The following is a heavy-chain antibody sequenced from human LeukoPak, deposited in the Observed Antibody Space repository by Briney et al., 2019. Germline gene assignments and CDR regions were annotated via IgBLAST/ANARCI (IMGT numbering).Heavy chain of an antibody. V-gene: IGHV3-53*01. CDR2: IYSGGST. J-gene: IGHJ6*02. Sequence: GGSLRLSCAASGFAVSSNYMSWVRQAPGKGLEWVSVIYSGGSTYYADSVKGRFTISRDNSKNTLYLQMNSLRAEDTAVYYCAKSIAVAGQGYYYYGMDVWGQGTTVTVSS. CDR1: GFAVSSNY. D-gene: IGHD6-19*01. CDR3: AKSIAVAGQGYYYYGMDV.